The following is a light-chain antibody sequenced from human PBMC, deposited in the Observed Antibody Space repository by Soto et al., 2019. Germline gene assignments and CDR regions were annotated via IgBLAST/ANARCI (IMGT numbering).Light chain of an antibody. Sequence: DIVMTQSPLSLPVTPGEPASISCRTGQSLLQSNGNNYLDWYLQKPGQSPQLLIYLGSNRASGVPDRFSGSGSGIHFTLKISRVEAEDVGVYYCMRALQIPRTVGRGPEVGIK. CDR2: LGS. V-gene: IGKV2-28*01. J-gene: IGKJ1*01. CDR1: QSLLQSNGNNY. CDR3: MRALQIPRT.